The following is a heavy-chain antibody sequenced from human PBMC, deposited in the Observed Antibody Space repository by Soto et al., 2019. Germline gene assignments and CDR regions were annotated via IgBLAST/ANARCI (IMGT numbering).Heavy chain of an antibody. V-gene: IGHV4-4*07. D-gene: IGHD2-8*01. CDR2: IYTSGTT. CDR3: ARGGLGYCTNGVCYTMGYVDY. CDR1: GGSISSYY. J-gene: IGHJ4*02. Sequence: QVQLQESGPGLVKPSETLSLTCTVSGGSISSYYWTWIRQPAGKGLEWIGRIYTSGTTNYNPSLNSRVNASLDTSKDQFTLQLSSLTAPDTAVYYRARGGLGYCTNGVCYTMGYVDYWGQGTLVTVSS.